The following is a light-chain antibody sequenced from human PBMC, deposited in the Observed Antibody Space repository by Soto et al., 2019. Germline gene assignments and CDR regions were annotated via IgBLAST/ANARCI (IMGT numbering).Light chain of an antibody. J-gene: IGLJ1*01. Sequence: QSALTQPPSVSGAPLQRVTISCTGSSSNIGAGYDVHWYQQLPGTAPKLLIYGDSNRPSGVPDRFSGSKSGTSASLAITGLQAEDEADYYCQSYDSSLSAFYVFGTGTKVTVL. CDR3: QSYDSSLSAFYV. CDR2: GDS. CDR1: SSNIGAGYD. V-gene: IGLV1-40*01.